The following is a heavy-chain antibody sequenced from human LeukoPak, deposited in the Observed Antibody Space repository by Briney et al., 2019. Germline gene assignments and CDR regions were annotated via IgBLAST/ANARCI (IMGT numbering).Heavy chain of an antibody. CDR3: ALDSNYHFAY. CDR1: GFTFSDYW. D-gene: IGHD4-11*01. J-gene: IGHJ4*02. CDR2: IKQGGSDE. V-gene: IGHV3-7*01. Sequence: PGGSLRLSCVVSGFTFSDYWMSWVRQAPGQGLEWVANIKQGGSDEYYVDSVKGRFTISRDNAKNSVFLQVSSLRPADTAVYYCALDSNYHFAYWGQGTLVTVSS.